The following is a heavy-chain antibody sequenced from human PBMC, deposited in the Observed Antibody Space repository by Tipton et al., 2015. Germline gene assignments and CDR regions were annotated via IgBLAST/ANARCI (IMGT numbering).Heavy chain of an antibody. CDR2: ISHSGNT. V-gene: IGHV4-38-2*02. D-gene: IGHD3-9*01. J-gene: IGHJ4*02. Sequence: TLSLTCTVSGGSVSSDYYWGWIRQPPGKGLEWIGSISHSGNTYYNPSLKSRVTISADTSKNQFSLKLSSVTAADTAAYYCACQDYDILTRDYQTVDYWGQGTLVTVSS. CDR3: ACQDYDILTRDYQTVDY. CDR1: GGSVSSDYY.